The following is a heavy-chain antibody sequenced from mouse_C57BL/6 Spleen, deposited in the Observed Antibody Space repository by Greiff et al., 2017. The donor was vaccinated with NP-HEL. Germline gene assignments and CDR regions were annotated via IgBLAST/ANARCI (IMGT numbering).Heavy chain of an antibody. D-gene: IGHD2-4*01. CDR2: IYPRSGNT. J-gene: IGHJ4*01. Sequence: QVHVKQSGAELARPGASVKLSCKASGYTFTSYGISWVKQRTGQGLEWIGEIYPRSGNTYYNEKFKGKATLTADKSSSTAYMELRSLTSEDSAVYFCARRGIYYDYDGYAMDYWGQGTSVTVSS. CDR3: ARRGIYYDYDGYAMDY. CDR1: GYTFTSYG. V-gene: IGHV1-81*01.